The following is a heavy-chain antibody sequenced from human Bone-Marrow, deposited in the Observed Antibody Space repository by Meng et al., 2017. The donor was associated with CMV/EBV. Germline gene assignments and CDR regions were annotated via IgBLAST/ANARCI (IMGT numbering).Heavy chain of an antibody. CDR1: GGTFSSYA. V-gene: IGHV1-69*05. D-gene: IGHD1-26*01. CDR3: ARGGVVGATMHLDY. J-gene: IGHJ4*02. Sequence: SGGTFSSYAISWVRQATGQGLEWMGGIIPIFGTANYEQKCQSRVTITTDESTSTAYMELSSLRSEDTAVYYCARGGVVGATMHLDYWGQGTLVTVSS. CDR2: IIPIFGTA.